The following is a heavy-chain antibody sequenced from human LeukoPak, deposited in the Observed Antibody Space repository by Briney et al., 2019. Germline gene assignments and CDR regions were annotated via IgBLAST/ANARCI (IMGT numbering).Heavy chain of an antibody. J-gene: IGHJ5*02. CDR3: ARGGWVVVTATDLGFDP. Sequence: SETLSLTCTVSGGSIRSSSYYWGWIRQPPGKGLEWIGSISYSGSTYYNPSLKSRVTISVDTSKNQFSLKLSSVTAADTAVYYCARGGWVVVTATDLGFDPWGQGTLVTVSS. D-gene: IGHD2-21*02. CDR2: ISYSGST. CDR1: GGSIRSSSYY. V-gene: IGHV4-39*07.